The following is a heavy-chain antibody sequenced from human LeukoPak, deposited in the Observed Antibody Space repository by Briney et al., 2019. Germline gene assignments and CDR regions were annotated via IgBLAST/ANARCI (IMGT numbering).Heavy chain of an antibody. CDR1: GGSISSYY. CDR2: ISYSGST. J-gene: IGHJ5*02. Sequence: PSETLSLTCTVSGGSISSYYWSWIRQPPGKGLEWIGYISYSGSTDYNPSLKSRVTISLDTSENQFSLRLSSVTAADTAVYYCARSNIATRRGDNWFDPWGQGTLVTVSS. CDR3: ARSNIATRRGDNWFDP. D-gene: IGHD6-6*01. V-gene: IGHV4-59*01.